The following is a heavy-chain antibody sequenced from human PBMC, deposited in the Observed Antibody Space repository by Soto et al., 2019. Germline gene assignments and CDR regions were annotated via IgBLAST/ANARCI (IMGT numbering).Heavy chain of an antibody. Sequence: SETLSLTCTVSGGSISSDYWSWIRQPPGKGLEWIGYIYYSGSTNYNPSLKSRVTIPVDTSKNQFSLKLSSVTAADTAVYYCARHAIVATITHPAYYYYYMLVWGKATTVTVSS. CDR1: GGSISSDY. V-gene: IGHV4-59*08. J-gene: IGHJ6*03. D-gene: IGHD5-12*01. CDR2: IYYSGST. CDR3: ARHAIVATITHPAYYYYYMLV.